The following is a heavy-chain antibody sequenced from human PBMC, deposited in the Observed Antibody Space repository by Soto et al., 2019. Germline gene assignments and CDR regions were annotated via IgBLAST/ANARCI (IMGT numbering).Heavy chain of an antibody. D-gene: IGHD5-18*01. CDR1: GGSISNFH. J-gene: IGHJ4*02. V-gene: IGHV4-59*01. CDR2: IYYSGN. Sequence: PAETLSLTCNVSGGSISNFHLSWIRQPPGKGLEWIVYIYYSGNYYNPSLTSRVSMSLDKSKNQFSLHLKSVTAADTALYFCALGGYNYGRPFDFWGQGTRVTVSS. CDR3: ALGGYNYGRPFDF.